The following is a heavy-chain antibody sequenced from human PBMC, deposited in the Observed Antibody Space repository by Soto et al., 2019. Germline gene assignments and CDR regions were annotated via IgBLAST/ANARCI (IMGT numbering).Heavy chain of an antibody. CDR2: ISSSSSYT. D-gene: IGHD5-12*01. Sequence: GGSLRLSCAASGFTFSDDYMSWIRQAPGKGLEWVSYISSSSSYTNYADSVKGRFTISRDNAKNSLYLQMNSLRAEDTAVYYCARDHHRYSGYDYVDYWGQGTLVTVSS. J-gene: IGHJ4*02. CDR3: ARDHHRYSGYDYVDY. CDR1: GFTFSDDY. V-gene: IGHV3-11*05.